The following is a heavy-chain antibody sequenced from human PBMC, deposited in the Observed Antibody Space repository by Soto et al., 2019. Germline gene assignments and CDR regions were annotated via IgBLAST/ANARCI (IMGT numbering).Heavy chain of an antibody. V-gene: IGHV2-5*02. CDR3: AHKGGGDRILDY. D-gene: IGHD3-16*01. J-gene: IGHJ4*02. CDR2: IYWDDAK. CDR1: GFSLSASGVG. Sequence: QITLKESGPTLVKPTQTLTLTCTFSGFSLSASGVGVGWIRQPPGKALEWLAIIYWDDAKHYSPSLKSSLTITKDTSKNQVVLKKTNMDPVDTAKYYCAHKGGGDRILDYWGQGTLVTVSS.